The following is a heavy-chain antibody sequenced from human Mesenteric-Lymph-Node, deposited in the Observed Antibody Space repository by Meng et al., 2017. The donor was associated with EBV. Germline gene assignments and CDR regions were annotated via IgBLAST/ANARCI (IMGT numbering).Heavy chain of an antibody. V-gene: IGHV4-34*01. Sequence: QVSIQQWGAGRLKHSETLSLTCAVYGGSFSGYYWTWIRQPPGKGLEWVGEINYRGSTNYNPSLKSRVTISVDTSKSQLYLKLSSVTAADTAVYYCARGVNPAYWGQGTLVTVSS. CDR2: INYRGST. D-gene: IGHD2-2*01. J-gene: IGHJ4*02. CDR1: GGSFSGYY. CDR3: ARGVNPAY.